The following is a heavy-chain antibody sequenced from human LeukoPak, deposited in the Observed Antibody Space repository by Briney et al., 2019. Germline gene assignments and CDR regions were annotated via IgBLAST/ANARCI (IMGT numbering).Heavy chain of an antibody. V-gene: IGHV3-48*03. CDR3: ARGPTTHFDY. CDR1: GFTFSSYE. CDR2: ISSSGSTI. D-gene: IGHD2-15*01. J-gene: IGHJ4*02. Sequence: PGGSLRLSCAASGFTFSSYEMNWARQAPGKGLEWVSYISSSGSTIYYADSVKGRFTISRDNAKNSLYLQMNSLRAEDTGVYYCARGPTTHFDYWGQGTPVTVSS.